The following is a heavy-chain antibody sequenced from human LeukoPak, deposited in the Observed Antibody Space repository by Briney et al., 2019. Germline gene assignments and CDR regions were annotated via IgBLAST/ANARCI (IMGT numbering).Heavy chain of an antibody. Sequence: GGSLRLSCAASGFTFSTYWMHWVRQAPGKGLVWVSRIKSDGGTNYADSVKGRFTISRDNAKKTVSLQMNSLRPEDTGVYYCAKAPSEIGGYYPEYFRHWGQGTLVTVSS. CDR3: AKAPSEIGGYYPEYFRH. V-gene: IGHV3-74*01. J-gene: IGHJ1*01. D-gene: IGHD3-22*01. CDR1: GFTFSTYW. CDR2: IKSDGGT.